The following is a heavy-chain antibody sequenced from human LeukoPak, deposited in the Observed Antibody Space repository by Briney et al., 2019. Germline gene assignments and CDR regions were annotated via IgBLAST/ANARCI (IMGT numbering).Heavy chain of an antibody. D-gene: IGHD6-19*01. CDR2: IYYSGST. CDR3: ARETYNQQWPFDY. J-gene: IGHJ4*02. V-gene: IGHV4-39*07. CDR1: GGSISSSSYY. Sequence: SETLSLTCTVSGGSISSSSYYWGWIRQPPGKGLEWIGSIYYSGSTYYNPSLKSRVTISVDTSKNQFSLKLSSVTAADTAVYYCARETYNQQWPFDYWGQGTLVTVSS.